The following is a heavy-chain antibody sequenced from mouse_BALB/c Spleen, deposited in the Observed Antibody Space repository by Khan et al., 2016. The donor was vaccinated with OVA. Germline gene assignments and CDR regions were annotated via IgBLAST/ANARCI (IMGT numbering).Heavy chain of an antibody. Sequence: VQLQQSGPGLVKPSQSLSLTCTVTGYSITSGYGWNWIRQFPGNKLEWMGYISYSGSTNSNPSLKSRISITRDKSKNQFFLQLNSVTTEDTATYYCARTARIKYWGQGTTLTVSS. D-gene: IGHD1-2*01. CDR2: ISYSGST. J-gene: IGHJ2*01. CDR3: ARTARIKY. CDR1: GYSITSGYG. V-gene: IGHV3-2*02.